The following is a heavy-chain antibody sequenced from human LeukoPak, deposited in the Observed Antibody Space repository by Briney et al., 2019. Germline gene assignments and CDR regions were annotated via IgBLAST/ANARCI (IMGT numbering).Heavy chain of an antibody. CDR1: GGSISSSSYY. CDR3: TRHMTTVGWFDP. J-gene: IGHJ5*02. V-gene: IGHV4-39*01. D-gene: IGHD4-11*01. Sequence: SKTLSLTCTVSGGSISSSSYYWGWIRQPPGKGLEWIGSIYYSGSTYYNPSLKSRVTISVDTSKNQFSLKLSSVTAADTAVYYCTRHMTTVGWFDPWGQGTLVTVSS. CDR2: IYYSGST.